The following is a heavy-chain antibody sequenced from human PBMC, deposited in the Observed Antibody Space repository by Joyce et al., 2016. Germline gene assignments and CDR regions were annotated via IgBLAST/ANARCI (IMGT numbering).Heavy chain of an antibody. CDR3: ARAHNAFDY. CDR2: IYPGDSDT. D-gene: IGHD1-1*01. J-gene: IGHJ4*02. V-gene: IGHV5-51*01. Sequence: EVHLVQSGAEVKKAGESLKISCKVSGCTFARYWIGWVRQKPGKGLEWMGIIYPGDSDTRYNASFHGQITMSADKSISTAYLQWDSLKASDSGTYYCARAHNAFDYWGQGTVVTVSS. CDR1: GCTFARYW.